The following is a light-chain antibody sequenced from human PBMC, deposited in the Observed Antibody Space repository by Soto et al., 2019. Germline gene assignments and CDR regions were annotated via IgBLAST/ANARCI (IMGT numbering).Light chain of an antibody. V-gene: IGKV1-5*03. J-gene: IGKJ5*01. Sequence: IQLTQSPSSLSSSVGDRVTITCRASQSISSWLAWYQKKPGKAPKLLIYNAATLKSGGPSRFFSGRSWRKLALTISSLQPEDYAVYYYQQYNNCPPSTFGQGTRLEIK. CDR2: NAA. CDR3: QQYNNCPPST. CDR1: QSISSW.